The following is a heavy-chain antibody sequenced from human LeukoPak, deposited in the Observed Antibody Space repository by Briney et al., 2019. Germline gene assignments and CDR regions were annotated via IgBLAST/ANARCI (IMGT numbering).Heavy chain of an antibody. V-gene: IGHV4-4*02. D-gene: IGHD4-23*01. CDR2: IYHSGST. Sequence: SETLSLTCAASGGSISSSNWWSWVRQPPGKGLEWIGEIYHSGSTNYNPSLKSRVTISVATPKNQFSLKLSSVTAADTAVYYCAKRLRWATGYFDLWGRGTLVTVSS. CDR1: GGSISSSNW. CDR3: AKRLRWATGYFDL. J-gene: IGHJ2*01.